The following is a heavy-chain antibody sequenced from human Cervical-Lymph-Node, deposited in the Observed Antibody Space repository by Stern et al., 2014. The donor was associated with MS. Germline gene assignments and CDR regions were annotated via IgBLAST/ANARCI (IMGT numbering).Heavy chain of an antibody. Sequence: DQLVESGAEVTKPGASVKVSCKASGYTFTNYDINWVRQATGQGLEWMGWMSPNNGNANYAQRFQGRLTMTRDISMSTAYMEMSSLASEDAAVYYCASASEVTTTVYWGQGTLVTVSS. CDR3: ASASEVTTTVY. V-gene: IGHV1-8*01. D-gene: IGHD4-17*01. CDR1: GYTFTNYD. CDR2: MSPNNGNA. J-gene: IGHJ4*02.